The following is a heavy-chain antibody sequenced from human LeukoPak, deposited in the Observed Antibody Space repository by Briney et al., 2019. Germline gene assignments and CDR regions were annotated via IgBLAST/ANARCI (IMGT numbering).Heavy chain of an antibody. D-gene: IGHD2-8*01. V-gene: IGHV3-23*01. Sequence: PGGSLRLSCAASGFTFSNYGMSWVRQAPGKGLEWVSVVSGSGGSTYYADSVKGRFTISRDNSKNTLYLQMNSLSAEDTAVYYCAKTLYYSAGRWNADYWGQGTQVTVSS. CDR3: AKTLYYSAGRWNADY. J-gene: IGHJ4*02. CDR2: VSGSGGST. CDR1: GFTFSNYG.